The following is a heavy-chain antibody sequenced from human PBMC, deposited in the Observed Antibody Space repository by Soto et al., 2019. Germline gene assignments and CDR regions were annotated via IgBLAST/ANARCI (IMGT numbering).Heavy chain of an antibody. CDR2: IYSGGST. Sequence: EVQLVESGGGLVQPGGSLRLSCAASGFTVSNNYMSWVRQGPGKGLEWVSVIYSGGSTYYADSVKGRFSISRDNSKNTLYLQMNSLRAEDTAVYYCARDIAVAGLHTDWGQGTLVTVSS. J-gene: IGHJ4*02. CDR3: ARDIAVAGLHTD. V-gene: IGHV3-66*01. CDR1: GFTVSNNY. D-gene: IGHD6-19*01.